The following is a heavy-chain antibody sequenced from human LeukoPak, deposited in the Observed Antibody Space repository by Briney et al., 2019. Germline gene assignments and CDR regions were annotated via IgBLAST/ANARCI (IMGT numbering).Heavy chain of an antibody. CDR3: ARGLGYCSSTSCPTDAFDI. V-gene: IGHV4-39*01. CDR2: IYYSGST. J-gene: IGHJ3*02. Sequence: SETLSLTCTVSGGSISSSSYYWGWIRQPPGKGLEWIGSIYYSGSTYYNPSLKSRVTISVDTSKNQFSLKLSSVTAADTAVYYCARGLGYCSSTSCPTDAFDIWGQGTMVTVSS. D-gene: IGHD2-2*01. CDR1: GGSISSSSYY.